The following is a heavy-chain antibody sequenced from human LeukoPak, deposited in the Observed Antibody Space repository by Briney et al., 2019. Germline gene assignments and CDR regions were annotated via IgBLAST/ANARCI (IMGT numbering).Heavy chain of an antibody. CDR1: GYTFTSYA. CDR2: IIPIFGTA. J-gene: IGHJ5*02. CDR3: ARGLRFMNNWFDP. V-gene: IGHV1-69*13. Sequence: SVKVSCKASGYTFTSYAMNWVRQAPGQGLEWMGGIIPIFGTANYAQKFQGRVTITADESTSTAYMELSSLRSEDTAVYYCARGLRFMNNWFDPWGQGTLVTVSS. D-gene: IGHD3-16*01.